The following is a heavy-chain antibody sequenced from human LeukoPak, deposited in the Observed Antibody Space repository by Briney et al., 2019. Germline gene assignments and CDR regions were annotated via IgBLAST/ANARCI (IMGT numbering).Heavy chain of an antibody. CDR1: GYSFNLLI. V-gene: IGHV5-51*01. D-gene: IGHD4-17*01. CDR2: VYPLDSET. CDR3: ARHGGGGYGDYGIDY. J-gene: IGHJ4*02. Sequence: GESLKISCRTSGYSFNLLINAWVRQAPGRGLEWVGLVYPLDSETRYGPSFQGQVTISADKSTSSAFLQWDSLKASDTAMYYCARHGGGGYGDYGIDYWGQGTLVTVSS.